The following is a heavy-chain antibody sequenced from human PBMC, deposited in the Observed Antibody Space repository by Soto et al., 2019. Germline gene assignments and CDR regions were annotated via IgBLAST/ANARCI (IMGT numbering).Heavy chain of an antibody. Sequence: EVQLVESGGGLIHPGGSLRLSCAASGFNVNSDYMNWVRQTPGKGLEWVASIYSGETTYYADSVRGRFTNSSDKSKNTLDFQLSSLRIEDTAVYFCTRDGRGLGRLSLFEYWGQGVLVTVSS. V-gene: IGHV3-53*01. J-gene: IGHJ4*02. D-gene: IGHD2-21*02. CDR1: GFNVNSDY. CDR3: TRDGRGLGRLSLFEY. CDR2: IYSGETT.